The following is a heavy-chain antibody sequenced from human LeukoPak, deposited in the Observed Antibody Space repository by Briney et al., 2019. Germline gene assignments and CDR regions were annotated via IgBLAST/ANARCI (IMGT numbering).Heavy chain of an antibody. V-gene: IGHV1-24*01. J-gene: IGHJ4*02. Sequence: ASVKVSCKVSGYTLTELSMHWVRQAPGKGLEWMGGFDPEDGETIYAQKFQGRVTMTEDTSTDTAYMELSSLRSEDTAVYYCATDVKYGDAWSEPGCFDYWGQGTLVTVSS. CDR2: FDPEDGET. CDR1: GYTLTELS. CDR3: ATDVKYGDAWSEPGCFDY. D-gene: IGHD4-17*01.